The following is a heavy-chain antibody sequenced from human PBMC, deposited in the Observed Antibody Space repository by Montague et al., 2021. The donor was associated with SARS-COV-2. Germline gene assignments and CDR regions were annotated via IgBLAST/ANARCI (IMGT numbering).Heavy chain of an antibody. Sequence: SLRLSCAASGFTFSSYSMNWVRQAPGKGLEWVSSISSSSSYIYYADSVKGRFTVSRDNAKNSLYLQMNSLRAEDTAVYYCARDQVPDYYYYYYGVDVWGQGTLVTVSS. CDR2: ISSSSSYI. CDR1: GFTFSSYS. J-gene: IGHJ6*02. V-gene: IGHV3-21*01. CDR3: ARDQVPDYYYYYYGVDV.